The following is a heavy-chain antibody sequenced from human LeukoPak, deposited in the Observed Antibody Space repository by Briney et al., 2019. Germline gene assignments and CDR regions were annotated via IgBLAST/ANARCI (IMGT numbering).Heavy chain of an antibody. CDR2: INPNSGGT. D-gene: IGHD1-26*01. V-gene: IGHV1-2*02. Sequence: ASVKVSCKASGYTFTGYYMHWVRQAPGQGLEWMGWINPNSGGTNYAQKFQGRVTMTRDTSISTAYMELSRLRPDDTAVYYCVNKLRGANNWFDPWGQGTLVTVSS. J-gene: IGHJ5*02. CDR3: VNKLRGANNWFDP. CDR1: GYTFTGYY.